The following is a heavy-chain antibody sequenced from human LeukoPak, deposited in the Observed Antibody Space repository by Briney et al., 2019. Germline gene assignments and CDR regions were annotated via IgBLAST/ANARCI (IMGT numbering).Heavy chain of an antibody. V-gene: IGHV3-23*01. CDR2: ISKSGDET. J-gene: IGHJ2*01. D-gene: IGHD6-19*01. Sequence: GGSLRLSCAASGFTFSSYGMTWVRQAPGKGLEWVSAISKSGDETFYADSVKGRFTISRDNPTNTLYLQMNSLSAGDTALYSCSKIPVAGQWYYDLWGRGTLVTVSS. CDR3: SKIPVAGQWYYDL. CDR1: GFTFSSYG.